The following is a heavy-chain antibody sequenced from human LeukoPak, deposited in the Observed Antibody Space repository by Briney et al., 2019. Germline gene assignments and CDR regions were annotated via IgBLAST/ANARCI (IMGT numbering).Heavy chain of an antibody. J-gene: IGHJ4*02. Sequence: ASVKVSCKASGYTFTKFGISWERQAPGQGLEWMGWISPYNGNTNYAQKVQGRVTMTTDTSTSTVYMELRSLRSDDTAVYYCARLGGWAYRDYLQEAFDYWGQGTLVTVSS. V-gene: IGHV1-18*01. CDR1: GYTFTKFG. D-gene: IGHD4-17*01. CDR2: ISPYNGNT. CDR3: ARLGGWAYRDYLQEAFDY.